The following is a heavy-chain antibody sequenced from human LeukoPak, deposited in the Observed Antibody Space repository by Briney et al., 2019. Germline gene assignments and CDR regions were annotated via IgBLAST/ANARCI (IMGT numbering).Heavy chain of an antibody. CDR2: ISWNSGSI. Sequence: PGGSLRLSCAASGFTFDDYAMHWVRQAPGKGLEWVLGISWNSGSIGYADSVKGRFTISRDNAKNSLYLQMNSLRAEDTAVYYRARGDCSGGSCYWGEWGDYWGQGTLVTVSS. V-gene: IGHV3-9*01. J-gene: IGHJ4*02. CDR3: ARGDCSGGSCYWGEWGDY. CDR1: GFTFDDYA. D-gene: IGHD2-15*01.